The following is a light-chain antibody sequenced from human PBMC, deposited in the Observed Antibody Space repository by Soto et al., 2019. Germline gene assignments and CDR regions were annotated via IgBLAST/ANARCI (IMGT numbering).Light chain of an antibody. J-gene: IGLJ3*02. Sequence: QSALTQPPSVSGAPGQRVTISCTGSSSNIGAGYPVHWYQQLPGTAPKLLVAGNRPSGVPDRFSVSKSGGSASLAITGLQAEDEADYYCQSYDSSLSRRWVFGGGTKLTVL. V-gene: IGLV1-40*01. CDR2: G. CDR3: QSYDSSLSRRWV. CDR1: SSNIGAGYP.